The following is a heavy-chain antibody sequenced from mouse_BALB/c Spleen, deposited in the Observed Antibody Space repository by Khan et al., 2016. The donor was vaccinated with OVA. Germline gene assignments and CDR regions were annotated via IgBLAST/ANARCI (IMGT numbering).Heavy chain of an antibody. CDR1: GYTFANYW. D-gene: IGHD1-1*01. CDR2: INPSTDYT. J-gene: IGHJ3*01. V-gene: IGHV1-7*01. Sequence: QVQLQQSGAELAKPGASVKMSCKASGYTFANYWMHWVKQRPGQGLEWIGYINPSTDYTEYNQKFKDKATLTADQSSSTAYMQLTSLTSEDSALYYCVNHGSSSAWFTYWGQGTLVTVSA. CDR3: VNHGSSSAWFTY.